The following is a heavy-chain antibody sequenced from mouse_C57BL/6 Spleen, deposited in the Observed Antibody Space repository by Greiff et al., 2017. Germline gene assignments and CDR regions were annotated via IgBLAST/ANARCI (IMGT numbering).Heavy chain of an antibody. CDR3: ACHQGKWFAY. CDR1: GYTFTDYY. CDR2: INPNHGGT. J-gene: IGHJ3*01. V-gene: IGHV1-26*01. Sequence: EVQLQQSGPELVKPGASVKISCKASGYTFTDYYMNWVKQSHGKSLEWIGDINPNHGGTSYNQKFKGKATLTVDKSSSTAYMELRSLTSEDSAVYYCACHQGKWFAYWGQCTLVTVSA.